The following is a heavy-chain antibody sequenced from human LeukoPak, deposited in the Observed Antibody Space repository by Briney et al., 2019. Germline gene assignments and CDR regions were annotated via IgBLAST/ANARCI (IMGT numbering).Heavy chain of an antibody. CDR1: GFTFSDYS. CDR2: ISGGSSYM. CDR3: ARAHYDILTGLSYYFDY. D-gene: IGHD3-9*01. V-gene: IGHV3-21*01. J-gene: IGHJ4*02. Sequence: GGSLRLSCAASGFTFSDYSMNWVRQAPGKGLEWVSSISGGSSYMYYADSGTGRFTISRDNAKNSLYLQMNSLSAEATAVYYCARAHYDILTGLSYYFDYWGQGSLVTVSS.